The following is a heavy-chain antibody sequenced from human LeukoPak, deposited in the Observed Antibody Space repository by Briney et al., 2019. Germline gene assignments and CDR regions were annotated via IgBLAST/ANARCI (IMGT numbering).Heavy chain of an antibody. D-gene: IGHD1-26*01. Sequence: PGGSLRLSCAASGFSFSSFAMTWVRQAPGKGLEWVSLLYSDDSAYYPDSVKGRFTISRDNSKSTLHLQMDTLRTEDTAMYYCARDPWQGSTTLHWGQGIMVTVSS. CDR1: GFSFSSFA. J-gene: IGHJ4*02. CDR2: LYSDDSA. V-gene: IGHV3-66*02. CDR3: ARDPWQGSTTLH.